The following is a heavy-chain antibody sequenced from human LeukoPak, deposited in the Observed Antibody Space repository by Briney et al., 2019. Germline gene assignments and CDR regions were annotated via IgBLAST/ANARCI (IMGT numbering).Heavy chain of an antibody. CDR2: ISAYNGNT. D-gene: IGHD3-16*02. J-gene: IGHJ5*02. CDR3: ARQDYVWGSYRYHNWFDP. CDR1: GYTFTSYG. Sequence: GSVKVSCKASGYTFTSYGISWVRQAPGQGLEWMGWISAYNGNTNYAQKLQGRVTMTTDTSTSTAYMELRSLRSDDTAVYYCARQDYVWGSYRYHNWFDPWGQGTLVTVSS. V-gene: IGHV1-18*01.